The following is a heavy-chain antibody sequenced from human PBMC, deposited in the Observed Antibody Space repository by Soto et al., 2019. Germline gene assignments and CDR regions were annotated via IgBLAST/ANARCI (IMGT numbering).Heavy chain of an antibody. D-gene: IGHD3-9*01. V-gene: IGHV3-74*01. CDR1: GFTFSNFW. CDR3: AREERYYDILTGYYYFDY. Sequence: GGSLRLSCAASGFTFSNFWMHWIRQAPGKGLVWVSRINSDGSSTSYADSVKGRFTISRDNPKNTLYLQMNSLRAEDTAVYYCAREERYYDILTGYYYFDYWGQGTLVTVSS. J-gene: IGHJ4*02. CDR2: INSDGSST.